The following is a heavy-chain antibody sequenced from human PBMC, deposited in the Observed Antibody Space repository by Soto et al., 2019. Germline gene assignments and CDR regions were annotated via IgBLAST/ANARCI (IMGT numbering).Heavy chain of an antibody. J-gene: IGHJ4*02. CDR1: GVPFSSYA. D-gene: IGHD6-19*01. V-gene: IGHV1-69*01. CDR2: ILPIFGTA. CDR3: ARGSHSPGIAVAGYYY. Sequence: QVQLVQSGAEVKKPGSSVKVSCKASGVPFSSYAISWVRQAPGQGLEWMGGILPIFGTANYAQKFQGRVTITADESTRTAYMELSSLTSEDTAMYYCARGSHSPGIAVAGYYYWGQGTLVTVSS.